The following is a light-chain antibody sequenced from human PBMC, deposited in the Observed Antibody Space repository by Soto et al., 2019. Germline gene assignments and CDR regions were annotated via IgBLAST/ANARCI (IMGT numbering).Light chain of an antibody. J-gene: IGKJ4*01. CDR1: QSISSY. CDR2: DAS. CDR3: QQSYSTRL. V-gene: IGKV1-39*01. Sequence: DIQMTQSPSSLSASVGDRVTITCRASQSISSYLNWYQQKPGKAPKLLIYDASSLQSGVPSRFSGSGSGTGVTLTISILEPEDVATYYCQQSYSTRLFGWGTKVPSK.